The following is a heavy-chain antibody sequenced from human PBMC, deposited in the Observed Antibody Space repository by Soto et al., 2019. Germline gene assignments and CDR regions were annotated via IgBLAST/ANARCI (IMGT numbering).Heavy chain of an antibody. CDR3: ASLDTAMGVFDY. J-gene: IGHJ4*02. CDR2: IIPIFGTA. V-gene: IGHV1-69*01. D-gene: IGHD5-18*01. CDR1: EGTFSSYA. Sequence: QVQLVQSGAEVKKPGSSVKVSGKASEGTFSSYAITWGRQAPGQGLEWMGGIIPIFGTANYAQKFQGRVTITTDESTSTAYMELSSLRSEDTAVYYCASLDTAMGVFDYWGQGTLVTVSS.